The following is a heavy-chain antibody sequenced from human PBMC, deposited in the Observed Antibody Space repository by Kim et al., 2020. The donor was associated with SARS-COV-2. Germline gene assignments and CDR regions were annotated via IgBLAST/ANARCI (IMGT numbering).Heavy chain of an antibody. Sequence: ADSVKGRFTISRDNSKNTLYLQMNSLRAEDTAVYYCAKDLNSYGYLVLGYWGQGTLVTVSS. D-gene: IGHD5-18*01. V-gene: IGHV3-30*02. J-gene: IGHJ4*02. CDR3: AKDLNSYGYLVLGY.